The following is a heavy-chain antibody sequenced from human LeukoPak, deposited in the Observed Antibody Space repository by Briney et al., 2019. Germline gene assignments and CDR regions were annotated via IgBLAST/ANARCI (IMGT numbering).Heavy chain of an antibody. CDR2: INPHSGVT. Sequence: ASVKVSCKASGYIFTGYYMHWVRQAPGQGLVWMGWINPHSGVTNYAQKFQGRVTMTRDTSISTAYMEPNRLKSDDTAVYYCARGFPNSGSSSDWGQGTLITVSS. CDR3: ARGFPNSGSSSD. CDR1: GYIFTGYY. J-gene: IGHJ4*02. D-gene: IGHD1-26*01. V-gene: IGHV1-2*02.